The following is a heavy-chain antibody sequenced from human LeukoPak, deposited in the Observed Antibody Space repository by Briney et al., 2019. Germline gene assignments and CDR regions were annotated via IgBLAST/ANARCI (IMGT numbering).Heavy chain of an antibody. Sequence: GGSLRLSCAASGFTFSSYWMHWVRHAPGKGLVWVSRINSDGSSTSYADSVKGRFTISRDNAKNTLYLQMNSLRAEDTSVYYCATGQGHGMDVWGQGTTVTVSS. CDR1: GFTFSSYW. CDR3: ATGQGHGMDV. J-gene: IGHJ6*02. V-gene: IGHV3-74*01. D-gene: IGHD1-14*01. CDR2: INSDGSST.